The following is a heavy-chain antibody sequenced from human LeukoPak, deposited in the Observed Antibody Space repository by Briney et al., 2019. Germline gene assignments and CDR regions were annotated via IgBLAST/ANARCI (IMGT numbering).Heavy chain of an antibody. D-gene: IGHD5-12*01. CDR2: ITSDSRYM. J-gene: IGHJ4*02. V-gene: IGHV3-21*01. CDR1: GFTFSSYN. Sequence: GGSLRLSCAASGFTFSSYNMNWVRQAPGKGLEWVSSITSDSRYMYYADSVKGRFTISRDNAKNTLYLQMNSLRAEDTAVYYCARDRGYVLDYWGQGTLVTVSS. CDR3: ARDRGYVLDY.